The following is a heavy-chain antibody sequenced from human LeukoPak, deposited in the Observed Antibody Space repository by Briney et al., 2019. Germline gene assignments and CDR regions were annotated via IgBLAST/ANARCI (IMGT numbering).Heavy chain of an antibody. J-gene: IGHJ4*02. Sequence: ASVKVSCEASGYTFTSYGISWVRQAPGQGLEWMGWISAYNGNTNYAQKLQGRVTMTTDTSTSTAYMELRSLRSDDTAVYYCASQPYYYGSGGGRFDYWGQGTLVTVSS. V-gene: IGHV1-18*04. CDR3: ASQPYYYGSGGGRFDY. CDR1: GYTFTSYG. CDR2: ISAYNGNT. D-gene: IGHD3-10*01.